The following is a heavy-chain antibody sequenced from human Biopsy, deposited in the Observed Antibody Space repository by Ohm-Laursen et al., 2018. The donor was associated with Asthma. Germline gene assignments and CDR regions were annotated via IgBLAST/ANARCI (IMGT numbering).Heavy chain of an antibody. Sequence: SLRLSCSASGFTFSNYAMHWVRQAPGKGMEWVGVIAYDGGDKYYADSVKGRFTISRDNSKNTLFLQMHSLRDEDTAVYFCAKPPLGRAGATAYYFDSWGQGTLVSVSS. CDR1: GFTFSNYA. CDR3: AKPPLGRAGATAYYFDS. D-gene: IGHD1-26*01. V-gene: IGHV3-30*18. CDR2: IAYDGGDK. J-gene: IGHJ4*02.